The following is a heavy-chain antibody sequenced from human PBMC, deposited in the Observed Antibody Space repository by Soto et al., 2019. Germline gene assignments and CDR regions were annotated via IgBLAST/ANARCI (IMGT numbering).Heavy chain of an antibody. Sequence: GGSLRLSCAASGFTFSTYGMHWVRQAPGKGLEWVAVISYDGSNKYHADSVKGRFTISRDNSKNTLYLQMNSLRAEDTAVYYWAKERKSSGLWSGEFLWGRGSWVTVSS. CDR1: GFTFSTYG. D-gene: IGHD3-16*01. V-gene: IGHV3-30*18. CDR3: AKERKSSGLWSGEFL. J-gene: IGHJ4*02. CDR2: ISYDGSNK.